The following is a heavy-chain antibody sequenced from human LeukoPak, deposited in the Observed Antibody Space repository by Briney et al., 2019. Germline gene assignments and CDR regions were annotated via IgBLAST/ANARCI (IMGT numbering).Heavy chain of an antibody. CDR1: GFTFSSYG. CDR2: IRYDGSNK. V-gene: IGHV3-30*02. Sequence: PGGSLRLSCAAFGFTFSSYGMHWVRQAPGKGLEWVAFIRYDGSNKYYADSVKGRFTIPRDNSKDTLYLQMNSLRAEDTAVYYCARNYGGQRGRDDYWGQGTLVTVSS. CDR3: ARNYGGQRGRDDY. D-gene: IGHD4-23*01. J-gene: IGHJ4*02.